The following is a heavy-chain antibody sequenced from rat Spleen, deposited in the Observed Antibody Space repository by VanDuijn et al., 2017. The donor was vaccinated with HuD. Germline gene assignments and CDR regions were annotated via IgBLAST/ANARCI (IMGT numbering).Heavy chain of an antibody. Sequence: GKGLEWLGLIWTGGNTGYNSALKSRLTFSRDTSKSQVFLKINSLQTEDIATYYCTREEDNSYYFDYWGQGVMVTVSS. CDR3: TREEDNSYYFDY. CDR2: IWTGGNT. J-gene: IGHJ2*01. D-gene: IGHD1-10*01. V-gene: IGHV2-30*01.